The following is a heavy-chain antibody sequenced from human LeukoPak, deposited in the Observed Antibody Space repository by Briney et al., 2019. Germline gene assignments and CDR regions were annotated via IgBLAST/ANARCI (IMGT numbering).Heavy chain of an antibody. J-gene: IGHJ5*02. Sequence: PSETLSLTCTVSGGSISSYYWSWIRQPAGKGLEWIGRIYTSGSTNYNPSLKSRVTMSVDTSKNQFSPKLSSVTAADTAVYYCAREASGYSYGLYNWFDPWGQGTLVTVSS. V-gene: IGHV4-4*07. CDR3: AREASGYSYGLYNWFDP. CDR1: GGSISSYY. CDR2: IYTSGST. D-gene: IGHD5-18*01.